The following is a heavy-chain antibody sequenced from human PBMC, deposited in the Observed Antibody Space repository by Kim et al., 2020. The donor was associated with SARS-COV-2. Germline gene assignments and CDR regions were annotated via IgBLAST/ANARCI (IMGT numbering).Heavy chain of an antibody. V-gene: IGHV3-30*18. CDR1: GFTFSSYG. Sequence: GGSLRLSCAASGFTFSSYGMHWVRQAPGKGLEWVAVISYDGSNKYYADSVKGRFTISRDNSKNTLYLQMNSLRAEDTAVYYCAKDLRGWGYGDYSYYFDYWGQGTLVTVSS. CDR3: AKDLRGWGYGDYSYYFDY. CDR2: ISYDGSNK. J-gene: IGHJ4*02. D-gene: IGHD4-17*01.